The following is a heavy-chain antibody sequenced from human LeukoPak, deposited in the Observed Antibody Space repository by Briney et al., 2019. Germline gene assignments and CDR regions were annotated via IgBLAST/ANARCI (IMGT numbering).Heavy chain of an antibody. J-gene: IGHJ4*02. CDR1: GYSISSGYY. Sequence: SETLSLTCTVSGYSISSGYYWGWIRQPPGKGLEWIGSIYHSGSTYYNPSLKSRVTISVDTSKNQFSLKLSSVTAADTAVYYCARGGVQLDYWGQGTQVTVSS. CDR3: ARGGVQLDY. V-gene: IGHV4-38-2*02. CDR2: IYHSGST. D-gene: IGHD2-8*01.